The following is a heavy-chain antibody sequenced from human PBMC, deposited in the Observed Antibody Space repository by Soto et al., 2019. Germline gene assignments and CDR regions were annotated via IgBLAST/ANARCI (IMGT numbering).Heavy chain of an antibody. CDR2: IKQDGSEK. Sequence: AGGSLRLSCAASGFTFSSYWMSWVHQAPGKGLEWVANIKQDGSEKYYVDSVKGRFTISRDNAKNSLYLQMNSLRAEDTAVYYCARGDFYYYGSGNLFDYWGQGTLVTVSS. J-gene: IGHJ4*02. CDR1: GFTFSSYW. V-gene: IGHV3-7*01. D-gene: IGHD3-10*01. CDR3: ARGDFYYYGSGNLFDY.